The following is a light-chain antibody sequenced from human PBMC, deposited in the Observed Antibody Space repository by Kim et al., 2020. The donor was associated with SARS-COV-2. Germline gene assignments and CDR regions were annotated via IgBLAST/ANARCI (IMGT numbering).Light chain of an antibody. CDR1: QSVSSSY. CDR3: QQYGSSPPIT. Sequence: EIVLTQSPGTLSLSPGERATLSCRASQSVSSSYLAWYQQKPSQAPRLLIYGASSRATGIPDRFSGSGSGTDLTLTISRLEPEVFAVYFFQQYGSSPPITFGQRTRLEIK. CDR2: GAS. V-gene: IGKV3-20*01. J-gene: IGKJ5*01.